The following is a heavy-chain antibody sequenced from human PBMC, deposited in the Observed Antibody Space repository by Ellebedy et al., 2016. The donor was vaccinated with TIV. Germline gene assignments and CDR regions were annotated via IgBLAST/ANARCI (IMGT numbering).Heavy chain of an antibody. D-gene: IGHD5-24*01. CDR2: INTHNGNT. J-gene: IGHJ4*02. CDR1: GYTFTSYP. CDR3: ARERWLHPDS. V-gene: IGHV1-3*04. Sequence: ASVKVSCKASGYTFTSYPIHWVRQAPGQGLEWMGWINTHNGNTKYSQKVQGRVTLRRDTSSTTVYMEFPRLRAEDTAVYFCARERWLHPDSWGQGTLVSVSS.